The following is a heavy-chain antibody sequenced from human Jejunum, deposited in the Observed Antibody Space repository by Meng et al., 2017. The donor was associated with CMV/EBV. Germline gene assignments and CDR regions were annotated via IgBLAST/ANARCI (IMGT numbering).Heavy chain of an antibody. D-gene: IGHD1-14*01. J-gene: IGHJ4*01. CDR2: INTNTGGT. V-gene: IGHV1-2*02. CDR3: SRTTGRGLDFDY. CDR1: GYSFSGHF. Sequence: QLQLVQSGAEVKKPGTSVKVSCKASGYSFSGHFMDWVRQAPGQGLEWMGWINTNTGGTNYAQKFRGRVTMTRDTSSNTVYMELSSLTSDDSAVYYCSRTTGRGLDFDYWGQGTLVTVSS.